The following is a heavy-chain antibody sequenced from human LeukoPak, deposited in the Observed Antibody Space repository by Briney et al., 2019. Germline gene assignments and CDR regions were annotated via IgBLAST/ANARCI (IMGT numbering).Heavy chain of an antibody. CDR2: ISPIFGTA. CDR3: ARAGIAAAGTLDY. V-gene: IGHV1-69*13. D-gene: IGHD6-13*01. Sequence: SVKVSCKASGGTFSSYAISWVRQAPGQGLEWMGGISPIFGTANYAQKFQGRVTITADESTSTAYMELSSLRPEDPAVYYCARAGIAAAGTLDYWGQGTLVTVSS. J-gene: IGHJ4*02. CDR1: GGTFSSYA.